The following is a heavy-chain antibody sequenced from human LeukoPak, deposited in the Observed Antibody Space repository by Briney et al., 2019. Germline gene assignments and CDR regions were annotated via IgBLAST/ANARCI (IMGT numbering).Heavy chain of an antibody. CDR3: ARGKRGYSSSWYDY. CDR2: INHSGST. CDR1: GGSFSGYY. J-gene: IGHJ4*02. Sequence: SETLSLTCAVYGGSFSGYYWSWIRQPPGKGLEWIGEINHSGSTNYNPSLKSRVTISVDTSENQFSLKLSSVTAADTAVYYCARGKRGYSSSWYDYWGQGTLVTVSS. V-gene: IGHV4-34*01. D-gene: IGHD6-13*01.